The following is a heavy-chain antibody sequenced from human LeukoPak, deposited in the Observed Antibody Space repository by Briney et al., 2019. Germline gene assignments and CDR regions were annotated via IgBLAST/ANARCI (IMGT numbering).Heavy chain of an antibody. CDR2: IASSGGTI. V-gene: IGHV3-48*03. CDR1: GFTFSSYE. Sequence: GALRLSCAASGFTFSSYEMNGVRQTPGKGLEWGSYIASSGGTIYYADSVKGRFTISRENAKNSLYLQMNSLRAEDTAVYYCARGSFWALDYWGQGTLVTVSS. D-gene: IGHD7-27*01. J-gene: IGHJ4*02. CDR3: ARGSFWALDY.